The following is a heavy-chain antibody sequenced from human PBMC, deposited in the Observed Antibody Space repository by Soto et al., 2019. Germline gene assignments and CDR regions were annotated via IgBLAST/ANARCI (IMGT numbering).Heavy chain of an antibody. J-gene: IGHJ4*02. D-gene: IGHD1-26*01. CDR2: LYSGGTT. Sequence: EVQLVESGGGLVQPGGSLRLSCAASGFTVSSKYMNWVRQAPGKGLEWVSVLYSGGTTYYADSVKGRFIISRDNSKNTLYLQMNSLGAEDTAVYYCARGGGRDLGGAYCFDYWGQGTLVTVSS. CDR1: GFTVSSKY. V-gene: IGHV3-66*01. CDR3: ARGGGRDLGGAYCFDY.